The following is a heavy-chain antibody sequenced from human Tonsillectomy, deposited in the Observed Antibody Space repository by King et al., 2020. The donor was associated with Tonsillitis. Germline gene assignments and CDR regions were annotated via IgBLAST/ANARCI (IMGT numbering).Heavy chain of an antibody. V-gene: IGHV3-33*05. D-gene: IGHD3-10*01. Sequence: VQLVESGGGVVQPGRSLRLSCAASGFTFSSYGFHWVRQAPGKGLEWVAVISYDGSSKYYADSVKGRFTISRDNSKNTLYLQMNSLRAEDTAVYYCARLADGFGELFSSRKYAMDVWGRGTTVTVSS. CDR3: ARLADGFGELFSSRKYAMDV. J-gene: IGHJ6*02. CDR1: GFTFSSYG. CDR2: ISYDGSSK.